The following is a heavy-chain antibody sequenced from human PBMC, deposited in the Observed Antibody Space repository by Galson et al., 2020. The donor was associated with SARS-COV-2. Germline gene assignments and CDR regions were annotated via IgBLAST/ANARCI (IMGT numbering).Heavy chain of an antibody. J-gene: IGHJ4*02. Sequence: SETLSLTCAVYGGSFSGYYWSWIRQPPGKGLEWIGEINHSGSTNYNPSLKSRVTISVDTSKNQFSLKLSSVTAADTAVYYCARSFYSSSRGLDYWGQGTLVTVSS. CDR2: INHSGST. CDR3: ARSFYSSSRGLDY. CDR1: GGSFSGYY. D-gene: IGHD6-13*01. V-gene: IGHV4-34*01.